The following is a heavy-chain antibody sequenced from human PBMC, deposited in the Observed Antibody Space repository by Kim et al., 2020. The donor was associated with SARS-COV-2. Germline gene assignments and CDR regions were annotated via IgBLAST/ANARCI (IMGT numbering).Heavy chain of an antibody. CDR3: ARGSYDYVWGSPPD. J-gene: IGHJ4*02. Sequence: ANSVKGRFTISRYNSKNTLYLQMGSLRAEDMAVYYCARGSYDYVWGSPPDWGQGTLVTVSS. V-gene: IGHV3-64*01. D-gene: IGHD3-16*01.